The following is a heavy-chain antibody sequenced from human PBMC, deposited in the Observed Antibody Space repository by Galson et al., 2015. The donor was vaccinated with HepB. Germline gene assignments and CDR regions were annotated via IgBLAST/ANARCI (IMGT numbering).Heavy chain of an antibody. D-gene: IGHD2-8*02. CDR3: ARWDCTADRCQSGLGH. CDR2: IKGDGGEK. CDR1: GFTFSNYW. J-gene: IGHJ4*02. Sequence: SLRLSCAGSGFTFSNYWMTWVRQAPGKGLEWVANIKGDGGEKYYVNSVKGRFTISRDNVKNSLYLQLDYLRADDTALYYCARWDCTADRCQSGLGHWGQGTLVTVS. V-gene: IGHV3-7*01.